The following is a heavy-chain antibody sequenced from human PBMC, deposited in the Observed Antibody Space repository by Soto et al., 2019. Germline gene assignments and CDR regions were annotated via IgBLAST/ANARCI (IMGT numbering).Heavy chain of an antibody. J-gene: IGHJ5*02. D-gene: IGHD5-12*01. CDR1: GGTFSSYA. CDR3: ASGRMATIHWFDP. V-gene: IGHV1-69*13. CDR2: IIPIFGTA. Sequence: SVKVSCKASGGTFSSYAISWVRQAPGQGLEWMGGIIPIFGTANYAQKFQGRVTITADESTSTAYMELSSLRSEDTAVYYCASGRMATIHWFDPWGQGTLVTVSS.